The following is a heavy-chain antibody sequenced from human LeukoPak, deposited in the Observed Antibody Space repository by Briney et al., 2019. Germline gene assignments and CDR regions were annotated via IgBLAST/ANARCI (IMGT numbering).Heavy chain of an antibody. J-gene: IGHJ4*02. D-gene: IGHD6-13*01. CDR3: ARHAPDYSSSGTYYFDY. V-gene: IGHV4-39*01. CDR1: GGSISSSSYY. Sequence: SETLSLTCTVFGGSISSSSYYWGWIRQPPGKGLEWIGSIYYSGSTYYNPSLKSRVTISVDTSKNQFSLKLSSVTAADTAVYYCARHAPDYSSSGTYYFDYWGQGTLVTVSS. CDR2: IYYSGST.